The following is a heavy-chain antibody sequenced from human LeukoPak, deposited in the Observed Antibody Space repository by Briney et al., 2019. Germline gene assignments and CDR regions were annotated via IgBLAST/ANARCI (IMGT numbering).Heavy chain of an antibody. Sequence: SQTLSLTCTVSGGSISSGAYYYNWIRQPAGKGLGWIGRIYTSGSANYNPSLKSRLTISVDTSKNQFSLKLSSVTAADTAVYYCARDVYDFWSGYYDWGPGTLVTVSS. J-gene: IGHJ4*02. D-gene: IGHD3-3*01. CDR3: ARDVYDFWSGYYD. V-gene: IGHV4-61*02. CDR2: IYTSGSA. CDR1: GGSISSGAYY.